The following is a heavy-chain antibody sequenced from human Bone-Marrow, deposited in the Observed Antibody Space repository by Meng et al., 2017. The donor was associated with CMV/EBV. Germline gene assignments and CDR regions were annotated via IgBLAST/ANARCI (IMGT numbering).Heavy chain of an antibody. CDR1: GFSISSFW. V-gene: IGHV3-7*01. CDR2: IEQDDSED. D-gene: IGHD5-24*01. J-gene: IGHJ3*02. Sequence: GGSLRLSCVASGFSISSFWMSWVRQAPGKGLEWVANIEQDDSEDYHVDPVRGRFTISRDTAKNSVYLQMNSLRVDDTAVYYCARRGGGGYHNGAFDIWGRGTIVTVSS. CDR3: ARRGGGGYHNGAFDI.